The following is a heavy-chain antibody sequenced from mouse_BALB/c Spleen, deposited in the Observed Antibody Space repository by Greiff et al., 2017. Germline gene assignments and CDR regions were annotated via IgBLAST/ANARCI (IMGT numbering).Heavy chain of an antibody. V-gene: IGHV3-2*02. CDR3: ARSSHGSRYFDY. J-gene: IGHJ2*01. CDR2: ISYSGST. Sequence: DVQLQESGPGLVKPSQSLSLTCTVTGYSITSDYAWNWIRQFPGNKLEWMGYISYSGSTSYNPSLKSRISITRDTSKNQFFLQLNSVTTEDTATYYCARSSHGSRYFDYWGQGTTLTVSS. CDR1: GYSITSDYA. D-gene: IGHD1-1*01.